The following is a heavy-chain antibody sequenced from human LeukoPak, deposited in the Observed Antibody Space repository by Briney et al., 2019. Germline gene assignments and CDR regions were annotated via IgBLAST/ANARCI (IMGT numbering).Heavy chain of an antibody. V-gene: IGHV5-51*01. Sequence: GESLMISCKGSGYSFTSYWIGWVRQMPGKGLEWMGIIYPGDSDTRYSPSFQGQVTISADKSISTAYLQWSSLKASDTAMYYCARLDTAMATGYYYYMDVWGKGTTVTVSS. J-gene: IGHJ6*03. CDR3: ARLDTAMATGYYYYMDV. CDR2: IYPGDSDT. CDR1: GYSFTSYW. D-gene: IGHD5-18*01.